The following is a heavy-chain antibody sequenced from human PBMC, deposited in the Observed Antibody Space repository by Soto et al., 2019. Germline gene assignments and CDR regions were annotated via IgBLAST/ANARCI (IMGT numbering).Heavy chain of an antibody. J-gene: IGHJ4*02. CDR1: GFTFSHYA. CDR3: AKDVSQNFDY. V-gene: IGHV3-30*18. Sequence: QVQLVESGGGVVQPGRSLRLSCAASGFTFSHYAMHWVRQAPGKGLEWVALMSYDGSNEYYADSVKGRFTISRDNSKYTLYLQMNCLRAEDTVVYYCAKDVSQNFDYWGQGTLVPVSS. CDR2: MSYDGSNE.